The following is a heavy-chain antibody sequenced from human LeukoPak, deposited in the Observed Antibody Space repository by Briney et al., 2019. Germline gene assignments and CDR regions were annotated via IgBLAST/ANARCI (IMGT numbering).Heavy chain of an antibody. V-gene: IGHV3-23*01. J-gene: IGHJ4*02. D-gene: IGHD6-19*01. CDR3: AKTLSSGWSGKYYFDY. CDR1: GFTFSSYA. CDR2: ISPGGGST. Sequence: GGSLRLSCAASGFTFSSYAMSWVRQAPGKGLEWVSAISPGGGSTYYADSVKGRFTISRDNSKNTLYLQMNSLRAEDTAVYYCAKTLSSGWSGKYYFDYWGQGTLVSVSS.